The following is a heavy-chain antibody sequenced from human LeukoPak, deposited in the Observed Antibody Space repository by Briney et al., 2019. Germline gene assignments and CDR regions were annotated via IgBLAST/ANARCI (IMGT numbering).Heavy chain of an antibody. D-gene: IGHD5-12*01. V-gene: IGHV4-59*01. J-gene: IGHJ5*02. CDR3: ARDGYSGAPENWFDP. CDR2: IYYSGST. Sequence: PSETLSLTCTVSGGSISSYYWSWIRQPPGKGLEWIGYIYYSGSTNYNPSLKSRVTISVDTSKNQFSLKLSSVTAADTAVYYCARDGYSGAPENWFDPWGQGTLVTVSS. CDR1: GGSISSYY.